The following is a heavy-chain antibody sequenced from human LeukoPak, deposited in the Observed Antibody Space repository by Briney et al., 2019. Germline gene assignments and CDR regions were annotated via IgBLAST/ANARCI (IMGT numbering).Heavy chain of an antibody. Sequence: KPSETLSLTCTVSGGSISSYYWSWIRQPPGKGLEWIGYIYTSGSTNYNPSLKSRVTISVDTSKNQFSLKLSSVTAADTAVYYCARERRGLSYYYMDVWGKGTTVTVSS. CDR3: ARERRGLSYYYMDV. V-gene: IGHV4-4*08. CDR2: IYTSGST. J-gene: IGHJ6*03. D-gene: IGHD2-15*01. CDR1: GGSISSYY.